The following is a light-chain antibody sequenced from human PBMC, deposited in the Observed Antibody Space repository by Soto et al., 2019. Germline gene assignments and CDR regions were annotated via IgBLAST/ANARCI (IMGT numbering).Light chain of an antibody. CDR2: AAS. CDR3: QQSYSSLT. Sequence: DMQMTQSPSSLSASVGDRVTITCRASQSISRYLNWYQQNPGKAPKLLISAASSLQSGVPSRFSGSGSWTDFTLTISSLQPEDFATYYCQQSYSSLTFGGGTKVEIK. CDR1: QSISRY. V-gene: IGKV1-39*01. J-gene: IGKJ4*01.